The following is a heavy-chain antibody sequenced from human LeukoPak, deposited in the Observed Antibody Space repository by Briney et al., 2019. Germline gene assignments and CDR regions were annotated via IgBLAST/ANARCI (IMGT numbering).Heavy chain of an antibody. CDR1: GGSMSIYY. CDR2: VSYSGST. Sequence: SETLSLTCSVAGGSMSIYYWSWIRQPPGKGLEWIGYVSYSGSTNYNPSLKSRVTISVDTSKNQFSLKLTSVTAADTAVYYCSREGPRRDGYNADNWGQGTLVTVSS. V-gene: IGHV4-59*01. CDR3: SREGPRRDGYNADN. J-gene: IGHJ4*02. D-gene: IGHD5-24*01.